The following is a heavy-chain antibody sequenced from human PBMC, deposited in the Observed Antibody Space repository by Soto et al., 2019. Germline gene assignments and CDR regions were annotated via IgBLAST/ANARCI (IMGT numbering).Heavy chain of an antibody. Sequence: ASVKVSCKASGYTFTGYFMHWVRQAPGQGLEWMGWINPNSGGTNYAQKFQGWVTMTRDTSISTAYMELSRLRSDDTAVYYCARDLGSSSLDYWGQGTLVTVSS. D-gene: IGHD6-6*01. V-gene: IGHV1-2*04. CDR1: GYTFTGYF. J-gene: IGHJ4*02. CDR3: ARDLGSSSLDY. CDR2: INPNSGGT.